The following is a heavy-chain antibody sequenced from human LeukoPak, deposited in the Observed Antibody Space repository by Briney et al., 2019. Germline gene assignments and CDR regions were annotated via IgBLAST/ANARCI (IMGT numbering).Heavy chain of an antibody. D-gene: IGHD6-13*01. J-gene: IGHJ5*02. CDR2: IYYSGST. CDR1: GGSINSYY. V-gene: IGHV4-39*01. Sequence: SETLSLTCTVSGGSINSYYWSWIRQPPGKGLEWIGSIYYSGSTYYNPSLKSRVTISVDTSKNQFSLKLSSVTAADTAVYYCARHEPKTSSWYKWFDPWGQGTLVTVSS. CDR3: ARHEPKTSSWYKWFDP.